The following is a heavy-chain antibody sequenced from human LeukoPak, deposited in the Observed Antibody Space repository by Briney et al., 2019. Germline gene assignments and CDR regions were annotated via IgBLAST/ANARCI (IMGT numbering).Heavy chain of an antibody. D-gene: IGHD3-22*01. J-gene: IGHJ4*02. V-gene: IGHV3-74*01. Sequence: GGSLRLSCAASGFTFSSHWMHWVRQTPGKGLVWVSRINGDGSSTSYVDSVAGRFTISRDNAKNTLYLQMNSLRAEDTAVYYCARGNYYDSSGPGGYWGQGTLVIVSS. CDR3: ARGNYYDSSGPGGY. CDR1: GFTFSSHW. CDR2: INGDGSST.